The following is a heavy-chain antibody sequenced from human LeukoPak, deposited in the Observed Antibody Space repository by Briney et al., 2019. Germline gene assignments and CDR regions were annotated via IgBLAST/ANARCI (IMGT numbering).Heavy chain of an antibody. J-gene: IGHJ4*02. CDR2: ISYDGGNK. V-gene: IGHV3-30*04. CDR3: ARDYSTGWHYFDN. CDR1: GFTFSSYA. D-gene: IGHD6-19*01. Sequence: GGSLRLSCAASGFTFSSYAMHWVRQAPGKGLEWVAVISYDGGNKYYADSVKGRFTISRDNSMNTLYLQMNSLRAEDTAVYYCARDYSTGWHYFDNWGQGTLVTVSS.